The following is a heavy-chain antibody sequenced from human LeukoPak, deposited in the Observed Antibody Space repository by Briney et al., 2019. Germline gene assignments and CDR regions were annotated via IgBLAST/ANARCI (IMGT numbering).Heavy chain of an antibody. V-gene: IGHV3-33*01. D-gene: IGHD6-6*01. J-gene: IGHJ3*02. Sequence: PGRALRLSCAASGFTLSSYGMHWVRQAPGKGLEWVAVIWYDGSNKYYADSVKGRFTISRDNSKNTLYLQMNSLRAEDTAVYYCARDGREYPAFDIWGQGTMVTVSS. CDR3: ARDGREYPAFDI. CDR1: GFTLSSYG. CDR2: IWYDGSNK.